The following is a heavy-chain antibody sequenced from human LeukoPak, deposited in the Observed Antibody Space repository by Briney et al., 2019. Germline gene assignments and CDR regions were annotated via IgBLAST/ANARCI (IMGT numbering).Heavy chain of an antibody. CDR1: GGSINSGGHY. CDR2: IYYTGTT. Sequence: PSETLSLTCTVSGGSINSGGHYWSWIRQHPGKGLEWIGYIYYTGTTYYNPSLKSRLTISLGTSKNQFSLMLTFVTAADTAVYYCARASRLGELSLGYWGQGTLVTVSS. CDR3: ARASRLGELSLGY. D-gene: IGHD3-16*02. J-gene: IGHJ4*02. V-gene: IGHV4-31*03.